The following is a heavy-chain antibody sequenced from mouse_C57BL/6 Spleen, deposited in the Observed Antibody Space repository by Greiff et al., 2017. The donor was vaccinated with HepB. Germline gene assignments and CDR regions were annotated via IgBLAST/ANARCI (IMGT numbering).Heavy chain of an antibody. J-gene: IGHJ2*01. CDR1: GFAFSDYG. D-gene: IGHD2-4*01. Sequence: EVNLVESGGGLVKPGGSLKLSCAASGFAFSDYGMHWVRQAPEKGLEWVAYISSGSSTIYYADTVKGRFTISRDNAKNTLFLQMTSLRSEDTAMYYCARKKMITTGYYFDYWGQGTTLTVSS. CDR2: ISSGSSTI. V-gene: IGHV5-17*01. CDR3: ARKKMITTGYYFDY.